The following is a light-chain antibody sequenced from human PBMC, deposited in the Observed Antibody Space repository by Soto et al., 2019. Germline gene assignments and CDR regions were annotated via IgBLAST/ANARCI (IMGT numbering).Light chain of an antibody. J-gene: IGKJ1*01. CDR3: QQYDSAPLT. CDR2: DAS. V-gene: IGKV3-20*01. CDR1: LTVTNNY. Sequence: EIVLTHSPDTLSLSPGERATLSCRASLTVTNNYLAWYQQKAGQAPRLVIYDASTRATGIPDRFSASGSGTDFTLTISRLEPEDFAVYFCQQYDSAPLTFGQGTKVEVK.